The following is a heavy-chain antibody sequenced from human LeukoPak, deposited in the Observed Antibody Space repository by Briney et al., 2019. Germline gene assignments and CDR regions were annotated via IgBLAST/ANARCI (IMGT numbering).Heavy chain of an antibody. V-gene: IGHV3-74*01. J-gene: IGHJ4*02. CDR2: IKSDGAGT. CDR1: GFSFSSFW. CDR3: ARGGYGAYMG. D-gene: IGHD4-17*01. Sequence: GRSLRLSCAASGFSFSSFWMHWVRQAPGKGLVWVSGIKSDGAGTSYVGSVKGRFTISRDNAKNTLDLQMNSLRAEDTAVYYCARGGYGAYMGWGQGMLVTVSS.